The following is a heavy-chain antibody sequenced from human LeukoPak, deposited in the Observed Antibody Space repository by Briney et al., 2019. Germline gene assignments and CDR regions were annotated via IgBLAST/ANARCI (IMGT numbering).Heavy chain of an antibody. J-gene: IGHJ1*01. D-gene: IGHD3-16*01. CDR2: ISSSSYI. V-gene: IGHV3-21*01. CDR1: GFTFSSYS. CDR3: ARDLRGGAFQH. Sequence: PGGSLRLSCAASGFTFSSYSMNWVRQAPGKGLEWVSSISSSSYIYYADSVKGRFTISRDNAKNSLYLQMNSLRAEDTAVYYCARDLRGGAFQHWGQGTLVTVSS.